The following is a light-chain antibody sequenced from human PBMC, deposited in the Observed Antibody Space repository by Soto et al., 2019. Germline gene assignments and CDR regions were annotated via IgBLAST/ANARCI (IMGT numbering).Light chain of an antibody. J-gene: IGLJ2*01. CDR1: SSNIGAGYD. Sequence: QSVLTQPPSVSGAPGQRVTISCTGSSSNIGAGYDVHWYQQLPGTAPKLLIYGNSNRPSGVPDRFSGSKSGTSASLAITGLQAEDEADYYCQSYDSSLSVLVFGGGTSSPS. V-gene: IGLV1-40*01. CDR2: GNS. CDR3: QSYDSSLSVLV.